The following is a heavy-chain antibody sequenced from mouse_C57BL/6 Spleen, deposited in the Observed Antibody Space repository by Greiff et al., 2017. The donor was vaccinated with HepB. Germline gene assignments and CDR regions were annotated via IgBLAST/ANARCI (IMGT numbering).Heavy chain of an antibody. CDR3: TTSPYDGFAWFAY. J-gene: IGHJ3*01. CDR1: GFNIKDYY. CDR2: IDPEDGDT. D-gene: IGHD2-3*01. Sequence: EVKLMESGAELVRPGASVKLSCTASGFNIKDYYMHWVKQRPEQGLEWIGRIDPEDGDTEYAPKFQGKATMTADTSSNTAYLQLSTLTSEDTAVYYCTTSPYDGFAWFAYWGQGTLVTVSA. V-gene: IGHV14-1*01.